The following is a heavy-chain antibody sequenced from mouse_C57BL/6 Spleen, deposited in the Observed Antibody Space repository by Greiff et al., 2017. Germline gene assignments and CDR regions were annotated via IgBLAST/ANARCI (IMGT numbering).Heavy chain of an antibody. Sequence: EVKVVESGPGMVKPSQSLSLTCTVTGYSITSGYDWHWIRHFPGNKLEWMGYISYSGSTNYNPSLKSRISITHDTSKNHFFLKLNSVTTEDTATYYCARGISGGYFDVWGTGTTVTVSS. J-gene: IGHJ1*03. D-gene: IGHD5-2*01. CDR1: GYSITSGYD. CDR2: ISYSGST. CDR3: ARGISGGYFDV. V-gene: IGHV3-1*01.